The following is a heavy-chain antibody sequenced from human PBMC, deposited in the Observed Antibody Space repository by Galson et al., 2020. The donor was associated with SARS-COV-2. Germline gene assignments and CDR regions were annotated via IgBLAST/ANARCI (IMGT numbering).Heavy chain of an antibody. V-gene: IGHV4-34*01. D-gene: IGHD6-13*01. CDR3: ARVASAAGISGGFDY. Sequence: SETLSLTRGVPGGPLSGYFWNWIRKAPGKGLEWIGEISYRGRTNHNPSPKSRVAMSIDTSKNQWSLKLTSVTAADTAVDYGARVASAAGISGGFDYWGQGVLVTVSS. CDR1: GGPLSGYF. J-gene: IGHJ4*02. CDR2: ISYRGRT.